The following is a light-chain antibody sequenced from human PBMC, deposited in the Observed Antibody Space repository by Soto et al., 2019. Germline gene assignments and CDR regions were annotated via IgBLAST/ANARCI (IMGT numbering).Light chain of an antibody. V-gene: IGKV3-20*01. Sequence: EIVLTKSPGTLSLYQGERATLSCRASESIRSNYLAWYQQKPGQAPRLLIYGTSSRATGIPDRFSGSGSGTDFTLTISRLEPEDFAVYYCQQYGNSPITFGQGTRLEIK. CDR1: ESIRSNY. CDR2: GTS. CDR3: QQYGNSPIT. J-gene: IGKJ5*01.